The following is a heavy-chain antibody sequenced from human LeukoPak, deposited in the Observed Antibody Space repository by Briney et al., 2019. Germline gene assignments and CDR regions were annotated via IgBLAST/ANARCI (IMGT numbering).Heavy chain of an antibody. Sequence: SETLSLTCTVSGDSISNYYWGWIRQSPGKGPEWIGWSYHRGSTSYNPSLKSRVAISVDTSKNQFSLKLSSVTAADTAVYYCARFSYYDFWSGQYYFDYWGQGTLVTVSS. CDR2: SYHRGST. CDR1: GDSISNYY. CDR3: ARFSYYDFWSGQYYFDY. V-gene: IGHV4-59*01. J-gene: IGHJ4*02. D-gene: IGHD3-3*01.